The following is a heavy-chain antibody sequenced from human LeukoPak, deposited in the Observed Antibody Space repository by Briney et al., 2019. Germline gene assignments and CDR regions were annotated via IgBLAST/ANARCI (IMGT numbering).Heavy chain of an antibody. CDR3: ARNRYYGSGSYSQSNWFDP. CDR2: IYHSGST. Sequence: PSETLSLTCAVSGYSISSGYYWGWIRQHPGKGLEWIGSIYHSGSTYYNPSLKSRVTISVDTSKNQFSLKLSSVTAADTAVYYCARNRYYGSGSYSQSNWFDPWGQGTLVTVSS. CDR1: GYSISSGYY. J-gene: IGHJ5*02. D-gene: IGHD3-10*01. V-gene: IGHV4-38-2*01.